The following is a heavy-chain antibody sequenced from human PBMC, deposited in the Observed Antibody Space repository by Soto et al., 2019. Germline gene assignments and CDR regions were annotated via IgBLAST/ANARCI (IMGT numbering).Heavy chain of an antibody. V-gene: IGHV1-69*02. CDR1: GGTFSSYT. D-gene: IGHD5-12*01. J-gene: IGHJ6*02. Sequence: QVQLVQSGAEVKKPGSSVKVSCKASGGTFSSYTISWVRQAPGQGLEWMGRIIPILGIANYAQKFQGRVTITADKSTSTAYMELSSLRSEDTAVYYCPRAKEPHVEMARINHYYGMDVWGQGTTVTVSS. CDR2: IIPILGIA. CDR3: PRAKEPHVEMARINHYYGMDV.